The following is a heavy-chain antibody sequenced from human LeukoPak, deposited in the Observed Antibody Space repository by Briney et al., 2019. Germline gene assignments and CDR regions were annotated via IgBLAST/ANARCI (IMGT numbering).Heavy chain of an antibody. V-gene: IGHV1-3*03. CDR2: INGDNGNA. D-gene: IGHD2-15*01. CDR1: GNTLTSYA. Sequence: GASVKVSCKASGNTLTSYAIHWVRQAPGRRLEWMGWINGDNGNAKYSPEFQGRVTITRDTSASTAYMELSSLRSDDMAVYYCARGGSGFDPWGQGTLVTVSS. J-gene: IGHJ5*02. CDR3: ARGGSGFDP.